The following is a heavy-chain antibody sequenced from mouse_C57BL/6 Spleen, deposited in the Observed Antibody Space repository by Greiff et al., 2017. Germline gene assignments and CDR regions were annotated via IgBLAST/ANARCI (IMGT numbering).Heavy chain of an antibody. V-gene: IGHV2-5*01. Sequence: VKLVESGPGLVQPSQSLSITCTVSGFSLTSYGVHWVRQSPGKGLEWLGVIWRGGSTDYNAAFMSRLSITKDNSKSQVFFKMNSLQADDTAIYYCAKIRTGTVAMDYWGQGTSVTVSS. J-gene: IGHJ4*01. CDR1: GFSLTSYG. D-gene: IGHD4-1*01. CDR2: IWRGGST. CDR3: AKIRTGTVAMDY.